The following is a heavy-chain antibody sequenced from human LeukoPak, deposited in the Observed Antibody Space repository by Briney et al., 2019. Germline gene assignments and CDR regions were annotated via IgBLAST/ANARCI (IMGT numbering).Heavy chain of an antibody. CDR1: GGSISSYY. J-gene: IGHJ2*01. CDR3: ARDAGGYWYFDL. CDR2: IYYSGST. V-gene: IGHV4-30-4*08. Sequence: SETLSLTCTVSGGSISSYYWSWIRQPPGKGLEWIGYIYYSGSTYYNPSLKSRVTISVDTSKNQFSLKLSSVTAADTAVYYCARDAGGYWYFDLWGRGTLVTVSS.